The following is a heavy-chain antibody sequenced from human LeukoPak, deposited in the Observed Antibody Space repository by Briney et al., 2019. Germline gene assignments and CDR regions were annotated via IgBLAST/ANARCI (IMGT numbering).Heavy chain of an antibody. V-gene: IGHV1-2*02. CDR3: ARVRFGVYYYDSSQYGMDV. J-gene: IGHJ6*02. CDR1: GYTFTGYY. Sequence: ASVKVSCKASGYTFTGYYMHWVRQAPGQGLEWMGWINPNSGGTNYAQKLQGRVTMTRATSISTAYMELSRLRSDDTAVYYCARVRFGVYYYDSSQYGMDVWGQGTTVTVSS. D-gene: IGHD3-22*01. CDR2: INPNSGGT.